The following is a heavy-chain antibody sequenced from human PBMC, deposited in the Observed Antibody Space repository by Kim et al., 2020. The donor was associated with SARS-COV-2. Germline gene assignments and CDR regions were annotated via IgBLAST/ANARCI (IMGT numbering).Heavy chain of an antibody. D-gene: IGHD3-10*01. Sequence: SETLSLTCTVSGGSISSSSYYWGWIRQPPGKGLEWIGSIYCSGSTYYNPSLKSRVTISVDTSKNQFSLKLSSVTAADTAVYYCARRRGSSAFDIWGQGTMVTVSS. CDR3: ARRRGSSAFDI. J-gene: IGHJ3*02. CDR1: GGSISSSSYY. CDR2: IYCSGST. V-gene: IGHV4-39*01.